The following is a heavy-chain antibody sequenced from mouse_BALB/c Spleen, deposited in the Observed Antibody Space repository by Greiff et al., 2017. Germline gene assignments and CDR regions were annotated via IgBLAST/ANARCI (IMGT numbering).Heavy chain of an antibody. Sequence: EVKLMESGGGLVQPGGSRKLSCAASGFTFSSFGMHWVRQAPEKGLEWVAYISSGSSTIYYADTVKGRFTISRDNPKNTLFLQMTSLRSEDTAMYYCASTHYYAMDYWGQGTSVTVSS. J-gene: IGHJ4*01. CDR1: GFTFSSFG. V-gene: IGHV5-17*02. CDR2: ISSGSSTI. CDR3: ASTHYYAMDY.